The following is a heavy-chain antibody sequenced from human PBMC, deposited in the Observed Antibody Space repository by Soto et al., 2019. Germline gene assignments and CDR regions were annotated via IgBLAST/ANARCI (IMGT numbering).Heavy chain of an antibody. CDR2: ILPIMGSA. Sequence: ASVKVSCKASGGTFNTYTFSWVRQAPGQGLEWMGSILPIMGSANYAHDFRGRLSITADPSTTTAYMELTSLTSHDTAIYYCARIPRYSYPTSDPLDNWGQGTLVTVSS. J-gene: IGHJ4*02. CDR3: ARIPRYSYPTSDPLDN. CDR1: GGTFNTYT. V-gene: IGHV1-69*08. D-gene: IGHD2-15*01.